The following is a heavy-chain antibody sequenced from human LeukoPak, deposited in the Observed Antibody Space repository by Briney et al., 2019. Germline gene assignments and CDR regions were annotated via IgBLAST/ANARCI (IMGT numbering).Heavy chain of an antibody. Sequence: PSETLSLTCTVSDDSIKNYFWTWIRQSPGKGLEWIGYVFYSGSTSYNPSLRSRLTMSVDTSKCQFSLNLKSVTAADTAVYYCARGTRRYYDGSGYYYGEFDYWGQGILVTVSS. CDR3: ARGTRRYYDGSGYYYGEFDY. J-gene: IGHJ4*02. CDR1: DDSIKNYF. CDR2: VFYSGST. D-gene: IGHD3-22*01. V-gene: IGHV4-59*01.